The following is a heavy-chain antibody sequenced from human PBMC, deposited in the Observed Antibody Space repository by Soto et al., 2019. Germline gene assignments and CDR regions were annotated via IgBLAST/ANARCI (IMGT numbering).Heavy chain of an antibody. J-gene: IGHJ3*02. CDR2: IWHDGKNK. CDR3: SRDKGADAPIDM. CDR1: GFTFSSYG. V-gene: IGHV3-33*01. Sequence: PGGSLRLSCAASGFTFSSYGMHWVRQAPGKGLEWVAVIWHDGKNKYYADSVKGRFTISRDNSKSTLDLQMSSLRVEDTAVYYCSRDKGADAPIDMWGQGTMVTDS.